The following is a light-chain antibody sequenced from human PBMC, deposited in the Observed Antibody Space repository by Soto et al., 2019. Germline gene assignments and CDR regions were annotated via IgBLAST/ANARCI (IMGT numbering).Light chain of an antibody. J-gene: IGKJ4*01. CDR3: QQRSNWLT. CDR2: DAS. Sequence: EIVLTQSPSTLSLSPGERATLSCRASQSVSSYLAWYQQKPGQAPRLLIYDASNRATGIPARFSGSGSGTDFNLNISSIEPEDFAVYYCQQRSNWLTFGGGTKVEIK. CDR1: QSVSSY. V-gene: IGKV3-11*01.